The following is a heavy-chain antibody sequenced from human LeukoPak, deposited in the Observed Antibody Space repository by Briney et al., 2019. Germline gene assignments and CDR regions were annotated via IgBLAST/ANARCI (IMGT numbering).Heavy chain of an antibody. CDR1: GDSVSSKSAS. Sequence: SQTLSLTCAISGDSVSSKSASWNWLRQSPSRGLEWLGRTYYRSKWYFEYAVSVKSRIRINPDTSQNQFSLQLSSLTIEDTAVYYCARAGGTFDNWGQGTLVTVSS. D-gene: IGHD1-1*01. CDR3: ARAGGTFDN. J-gene: IGHJ4*02. CDR2: TYYRSKWYF. V-gene: IGHV6-1*01.